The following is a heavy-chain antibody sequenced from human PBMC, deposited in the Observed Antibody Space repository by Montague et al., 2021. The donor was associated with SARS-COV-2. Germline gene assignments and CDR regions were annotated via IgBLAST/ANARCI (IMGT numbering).Heavy chain of an antibody. CDR3: ARDGEVVGNWFDP. CDR1: GFTVSSNY. CDR2: IYYSGST. Sequence: LRLSCAASGFTVSSNYMSWVRQPPGKGLEWIGSIYYSGSTYYNPSLKSRVTISVDTSKNQFSLKLSSVTAADTAVYYCARDGEVVGNWFDPWGQGTLVTVSS. V-gene: IGHV4-39*07. D-gene: IGHD2-2*01. J-gene: IGHJ5*02.